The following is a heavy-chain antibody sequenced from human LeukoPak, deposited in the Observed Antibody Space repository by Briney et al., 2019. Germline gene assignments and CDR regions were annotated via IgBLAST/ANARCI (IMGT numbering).Heavy chain of an antibody. D-gene: IGHD5-24*01. CDR1: GFPFSSYW. CDR3: TRVGYIDEGIDY. J-gene: IGHJ4*02. Sequence: GESLRLSCVASGFPFSSYWMTWVRQAPGKGLEWVANIKQDGSKKSYVDSVKGRFTISRDNAKNSLYPQMNSLRAEDTAIYYCTRVGYIDEGIDYWGQGTLVTVSS. CDR2: IKQDGSKK. V-gene: IGHV3-7*04.